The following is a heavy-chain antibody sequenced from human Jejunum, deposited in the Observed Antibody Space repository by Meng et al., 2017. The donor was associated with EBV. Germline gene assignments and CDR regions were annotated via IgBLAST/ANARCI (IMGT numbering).Heavy chain of an antibody. CDR2: IIANSGDT. V-gene: IGHV1-18*01. J-gene: IGHJ4*02. D-gene: IGHD3-3*01. CDR3: ARFVFYRFYA. Sequence: QVSLAESGAGVRKPWGALKCSCNASGYTITRNSSRCVVQAPGQGGVWMRWIIANSGDTNYAQKFQGRVTLTTDTSTSTVYLELRSLRADDSPVYYCARFVFYRFYAWGQGTLVTVSS. CDR1: GYTITRNS.